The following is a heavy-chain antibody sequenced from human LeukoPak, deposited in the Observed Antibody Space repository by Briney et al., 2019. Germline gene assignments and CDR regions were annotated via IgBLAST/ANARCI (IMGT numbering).Heavy chain of an antibody. D-gene: IGHD3-10*01. CDR3: ARDSSGSDHFDF. CDR2: ISSSSSFI. Sequence: GGSLRLSCAASGFTFSSYSMNWVRQAPGKGLEWVSSISSSSSFIYYADSVKGRFTISRDNAKNSLYLQVNSLRAEDTAVYFCARDSSGSDHFDFWGQGTLVTVSS. CDR1: GFTFSSYS. J-gene: IGHJ4*02. V-gene: IGHV3-21*01.